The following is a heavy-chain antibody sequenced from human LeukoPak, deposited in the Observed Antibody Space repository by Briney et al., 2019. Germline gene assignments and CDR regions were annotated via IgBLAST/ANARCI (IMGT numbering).Heavy chain of an antibody. V-gene: IGHV3-30*02. J-gene: IGHJ4*02. CDR2: IRYDGSNK. CDR1: GFTFSNYG. Sequence: GESLRLSCAASGFTFSNYGMHWVRQAPGKGLEWVAFIRYDGSNKYYADSVKGRFTISRDNSKSTLYLQMNSLRAEDTAVYYCARVQVGTTGIDYWGQGTLGTVSS. CDR3: ARVQVGTTGIDY. D-gene: IGHD1-26*01.